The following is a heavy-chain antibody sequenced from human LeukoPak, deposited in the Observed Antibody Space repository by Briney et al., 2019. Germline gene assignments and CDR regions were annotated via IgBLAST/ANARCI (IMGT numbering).Heavy chain of an antibody. Sequence: GGSLRLSCAASGFTFSSYWMHWVRQAPGKGLVWVSRINSDGSSTSYADSVKGRFTISIDNAKNTLYLQMNNLRAEDTAVYYCAREPVVPAAIGDYWGQGTLVTVSS. CDR1: GFTFSSYW. CDR3: AREPVVPAAIGDY. CDR2: INSDGSST. V-gene: IGHV3-74*01. J-gene: IGHJ4*02. D-gene: IGHD2-2*02.